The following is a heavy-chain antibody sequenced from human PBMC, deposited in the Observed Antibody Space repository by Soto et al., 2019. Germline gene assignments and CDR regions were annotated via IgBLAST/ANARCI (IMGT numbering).Heavy chain of an antibody. D-gene: IGHD5-12*01. CDR2: IYYSGST. Sequence: SETLSLTCTVSGGSISSYYWSWIRQPPGKGLEWIGYIYYSGSTNYNPSLKSRVTISVDTSKNQFSLKLSSVTAADTAVYYCARDYKSMVAPYYYYYMDVWGKGTTVTVSS. J-gene: IGHJ6*03. CDR3: ARDYKSMVAPYYYYYMDV. V-gene: IGHV4-59*01. CDR1: GGSISSYY.